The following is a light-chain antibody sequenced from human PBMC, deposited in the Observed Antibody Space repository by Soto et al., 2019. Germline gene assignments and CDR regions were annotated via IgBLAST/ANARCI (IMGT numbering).Light chain of an antibody. CDR1: SSVVGGYNY. CDR3: CSYAGSYTLV. CDR2: DVS. J-gene: IGLJ1*01. V-gene: IGLV2-11*01. Sequence: QSVLTQPRSVSGSPGQSVTISCTGTSSVVGGYNYVSWYQQHPGKAPKLMIYDVSKRPSGVPDRFSGSKSGNTASLTISGLQAEDEADYYCCSYAGSYTLVFGTGNKVTVL.